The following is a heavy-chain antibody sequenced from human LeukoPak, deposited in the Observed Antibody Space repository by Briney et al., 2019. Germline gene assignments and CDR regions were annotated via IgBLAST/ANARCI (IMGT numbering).Heavy chain of an antibody. J-gene: IGHJ4*02. Sequence: GGSLRLSCAASGFTFSNYAMSWVRQAPGKGLEWVSTISGSGGNTYYADSVKGRFTISRDNSKSTLYLQMNSLRAEDTAIYYCAKYGDYWGDYWGWGTLVTVSS. CDR3: AKYGDYWGDY. CDR2: ISGSGGNT. D-gene: IGHD4-17*01. CDR1: GFTFSNYA. V-gene: IGHV3-23*01.